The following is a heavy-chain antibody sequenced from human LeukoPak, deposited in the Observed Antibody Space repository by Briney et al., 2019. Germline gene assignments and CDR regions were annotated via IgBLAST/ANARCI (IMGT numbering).Heavy chain of an antibody. CDR3: ARVGEMATIFDY. CDR2: ISYDGSNK. J-gene: IGHJ4*02. CDR1: GFTLSSYA. D-gene: IGHD5-24*01. Sequence: GGSLRLSCAASGFTLSSYAMHWVRQAPGKGLEWVAVISYDGSNKYYADSVKGRFTISRDNSKNTLYLQMNSLRAEDTAVYYCARVGEMATIFDYWGQGTLVTVSS. V-gene: IGHV3-30*01.